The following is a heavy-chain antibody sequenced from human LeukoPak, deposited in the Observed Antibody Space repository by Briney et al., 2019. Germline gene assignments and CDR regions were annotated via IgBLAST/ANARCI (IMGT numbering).Heavy chain of an antibody. CDR1: GGSISSGGYY. V-gene: IGHV4-31*03. J-gene: IGHJ6*04. CDR2: IDYSGST. CDR3: ARDRRRNYYGSGSHGAMDV. D-gene: IGHD3-10*01. Sequence: SQTLSLTCTVSGGSISSGGYYWSWIRQHPGKGLEWIGYIDYSGSTYYNPSLKSRVTISVDTSKNQFSLKLSSVTAAATAVYYCARDRRRNYYGSGSHGAMDVWGKGTTVTVSS.